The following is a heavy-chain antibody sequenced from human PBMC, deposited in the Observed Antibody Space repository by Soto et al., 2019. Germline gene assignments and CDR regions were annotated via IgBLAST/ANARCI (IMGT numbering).Heavy chain of an antibody. Sequence: VGSLRLSCAASGFTFSDYYMSWIRQAPGKGLEWVSYISSSGSTIYYADSVKGRFTISRDNAKNSLYLQMNSLRAEDTAVYYCARDPGNIAARPGDYNWFDPWGQGTLVTVSS. J-gene: IGHJ5*02. CDR1: GFTFSDYY. V-gene: IGHV3-11*01. CDR2: ISSSGSTI. D-gene: IGHD6-6*01. CDR3: ARDPGNIAARPGDYNWFDP.